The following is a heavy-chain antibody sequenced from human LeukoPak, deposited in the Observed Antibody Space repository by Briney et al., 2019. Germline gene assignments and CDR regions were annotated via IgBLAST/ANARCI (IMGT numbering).Heavy chain of an antibody. D-gene: IGHD6-19*01. J-gene: IGHJ4*02. Sequence: SETLSLTCAVSGDSISSNHWWSWVRQPPGKGLEWIGEIHHSGSTNYNPSLKSRVTISVDKSKNQFSLKLSSVTAADTAVYYCASKLTAVAGYFDCWGQGTLVTVSS. V-gene: IGHV4-4*02. CDR3: ASKLTAVAGYFDC. CDR2: IHHSGST. CDR1: GDSISSNHW.